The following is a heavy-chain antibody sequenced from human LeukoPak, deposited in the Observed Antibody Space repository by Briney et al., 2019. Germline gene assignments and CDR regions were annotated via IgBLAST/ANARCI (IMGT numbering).Heavy chain of an antibody. V-gene: IGHV4-59*01. CDR1: GGSMSSYY. CDR2: IYYSGST. CDR3: ARGEYSSSWDHYYFDY. D-gene: IGHD6-13*01. Sequence: SETLSLTCTVSGGSMSSYYWSWIRQPPGKGLEWIGYIYYSGSTNYSPSLKSRVTISVDTSKNQFSLKLSSVTAADTAVYYCARGEYSSSWDHYYFDYWGQGTLVTVSS. J-gene: IGHJ4*02.